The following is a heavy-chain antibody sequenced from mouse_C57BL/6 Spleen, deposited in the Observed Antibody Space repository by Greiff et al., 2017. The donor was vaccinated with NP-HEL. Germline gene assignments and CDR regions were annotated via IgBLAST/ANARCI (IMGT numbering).Heavy chain of an antibody. J-gene: IGHJ1*03. V-gene: IGHV1-9*01. CDR2: ILPGSGST. Sequence: VQLQQSGAELMKPGASVKLSCKATGYTFTGYWIEWVKQRPGHGLEWIGEILPGSGSTNYNEKFKGKATFTADTSSNTAYMQLSSLTTEDSAIYYCARPPHYYGSSYGYFDVWGTGTTVTVSS. D-gene: IGHD1-1*01. CDR3: ARPPHYYGSSYGYFDV. CDR1: GYTFTGYW.